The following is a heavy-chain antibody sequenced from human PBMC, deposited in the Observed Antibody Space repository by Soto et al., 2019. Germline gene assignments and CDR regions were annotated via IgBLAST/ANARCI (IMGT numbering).Heavy chain of an antibody. J-gene: IGHJ4*02. CDR2: ISGSGGST. Sequence: GGSLRLSCAASGFTFSSYAMSWVRQAPGKGLEWVSAISGSGGSTYYADSVKGRFTISRDNSKNTLYLQMNSLRAEDTAVYYCARGSSSHYTLFDYWGEGTLVTVSS. D-gene: IGHD6-6*01. CDR1: GFTFSSYA. CDR3: ARGSSSHYTLFDY. V-gene: IGHV3-23*01.